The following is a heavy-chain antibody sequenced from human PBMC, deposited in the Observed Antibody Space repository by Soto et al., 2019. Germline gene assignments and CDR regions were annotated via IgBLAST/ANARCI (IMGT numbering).Heavy chain of an antibody. J-gene: IGHJ3*01. CDR1: GFIVSSYY. CDR3: AKSGGNGWFADAFDV. CDR2: IYSGGST. D-gene: IGHD6-19*01. V-gene: IGHV3-53*01. Sequence: GGSLRLSCAGSGFIVSSYYMSWVRQAPGKGLEWISVIYSGGSTYYADSVKGRFTISRDNSENTLYLQLNSLRAEDAAVYYCAKSGGNGWFADAFDVWGQGTMVTVSS.